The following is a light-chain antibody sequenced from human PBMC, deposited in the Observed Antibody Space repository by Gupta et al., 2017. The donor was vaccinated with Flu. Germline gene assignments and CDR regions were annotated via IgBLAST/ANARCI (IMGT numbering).Light chain of an antibody. CDR1: QSLLHSNGYKY. Sequence: EMVMTQSPLSLPVTPGDPASISCRSSQSLLHSNGYKYLDWYLQRPGQSPQLLIYLGSNRASGVPDRFSGSGSGADFTLKISRVEAEDVGVYYCMQALQTPYSFGQGTKLEIK. CDR2: LGS. V-gene: IGKV2-28*01. J-gene: IGKJ2*03. CDR3: MQALQTPYS.